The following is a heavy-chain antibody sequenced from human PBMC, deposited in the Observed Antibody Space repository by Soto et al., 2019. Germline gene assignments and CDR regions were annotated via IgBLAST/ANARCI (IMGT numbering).Heavy chain of an antibody. CDR1: GYSFTSYL. V-gene: IGHV5-10-1*01. Sequence: GESLTISFKGSGYSFTSYLIGWVRQMPVKGLEWMGRIEPSDSYTNYSPSFQGHVTISADKSISTAYLQWSRLKASDNAMYYCQKDSAYEFSQNAHYDYGMDACGQGTTVAVS. CDR2: IEPSDSYT. CDR3: QKDSAYEFSQNAHYDYGMDA. J-gene: IGHJ6*02. D-gene: IGHD6-25*01.